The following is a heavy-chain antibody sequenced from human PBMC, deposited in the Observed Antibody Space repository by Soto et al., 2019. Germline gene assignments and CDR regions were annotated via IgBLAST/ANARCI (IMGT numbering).Heavy chain of an antibody. V-gene: IGHV4-4*07. CDR3: VRDGTKTLRDWFDP. J-gene: IGHJ5*02. Sequence: TLSLTCTVSGASISGFYWSWIRKSAGKGLEWIGRIYATGTTDYNPSLKSRVMMSVDTSKKQFSLKLRSVTAADTAVYYCVRDGTKTLRDWFDPWGQGISVTAPQ. CDR1: GASISGFY. CDR2: IYATGTT. D-gene: IGHD1-1*01.